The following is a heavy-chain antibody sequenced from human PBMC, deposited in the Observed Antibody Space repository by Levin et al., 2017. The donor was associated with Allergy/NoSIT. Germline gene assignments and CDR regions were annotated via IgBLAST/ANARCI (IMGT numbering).Heavy chain of an antibody. Sequence: GESLKISCAASGFTFSNYGMHWVRQAPGKGLEWVAVISYDGSNKYYADSVKGRFTISRDNSKNTLYLQMNSLRAEDTAVYYCAKSFPQLWLLGDYWGQGTLVTVSS. D-gene: IGHD5-18*01. V-gene: IGHV3-30*18. CDR3: AKSFPQLWLLGDY. CDR1: GFTFSNYG. CDR2: ISYDGSNK. J-gene: IGHJ4*02.